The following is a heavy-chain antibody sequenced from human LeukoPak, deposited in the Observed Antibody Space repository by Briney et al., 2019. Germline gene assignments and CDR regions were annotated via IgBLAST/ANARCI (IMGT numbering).Heavy chain of an antibody. V-gene: IGHV3-23*01. CDR2: ISGSGVNT. Sequence: PGGSLRLSCAASGFTFSSYAMSWVRQAPGNALEGVSAISGSGVNTYYADSVKGRFTIYREASKNTLYLQMNSLSAEDTAVYYCAKLGSGYYQGYFQHWGQGTLVTVSS. CDR1: GFTFSSYA. CDR3: AKLGSGYYQGYFQH. J-gene: IGHJ1*01. D-gene: IGHD3-22*01.